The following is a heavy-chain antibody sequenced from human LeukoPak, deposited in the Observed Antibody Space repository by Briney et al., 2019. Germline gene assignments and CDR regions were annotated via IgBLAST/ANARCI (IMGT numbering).Heavy chain of an antibody. D-gene: IGHD2-21*01. CDR1: GGSVSSSTYY. Sequence: SETLSLTCTVSGGSVSSSTYYWGWIRQPPGKGLEWIGSFYYGSTSYNASLKGRVTISADTSENTLSLSLSSVTAADTGVYYCARHLSVVSWGQGTLVTVSS. V-gene: IGHV4-39*01. J-gene: IGHJ5*02. CDR2: FYYGST. CDR3: ARHLSVVS.